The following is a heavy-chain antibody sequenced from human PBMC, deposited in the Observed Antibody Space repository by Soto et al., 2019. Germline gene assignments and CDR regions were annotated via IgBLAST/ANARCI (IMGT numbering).Heavy chain of an antibody. CDR3: AKGGGYFDWLPP. CDR2: ISGSGGST. D-gene: IGHD3-9*01. J-gene: IGHJ5*02. V-gene: IGHV3-23*01. CDR1: GFTFSSDA. Sequence: EVQLLESGGGLVQPGGSLRLSCAASGFTFSSDAMSWVRQAPGKGLEWVSAISGSGGSTYYADSVKGRFTISRDNSKNTLFLQMNSLRAEDTAVYYCAKGGGYFDWLPPWGQGTLVTVSS.